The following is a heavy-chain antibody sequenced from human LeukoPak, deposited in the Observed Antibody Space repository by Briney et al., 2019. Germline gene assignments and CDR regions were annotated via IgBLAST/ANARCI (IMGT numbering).Heavy chain of an antibody. V-gene: IGHV1-69*04. CDR1: GGTFSSYA. CDR3: ARDRNSGSYHAYFDY. J-gene: IGHJ4*02. D-gene: IGHD1-26*01. Sequence: SVKVSCKASGGTFSSYAISWVRQAPGQGLEWMGRIIPILGIANYAQKFQGRVTITADKSTSTAYMELSSLRSEDTAVYYCARDRNSGSYHAYFDYWGQGTLVTVSS. CDR2: IIPILGIA.